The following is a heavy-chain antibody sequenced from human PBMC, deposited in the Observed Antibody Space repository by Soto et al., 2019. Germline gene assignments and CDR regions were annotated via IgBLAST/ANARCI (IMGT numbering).Heavy chain of an antibody. CDR1: GFTFSSYW. CDR2: IKSDGSST. CDR3: VRDHSYYDSSGFDYFDY. Sequence: PGGSLRLSCAASGFTFSSYWMHWVRQAPGKGLVWVSRIKSDGSSTNYADSVQGRFTISRDSAKNTLYLQMNSLRAEDTAVYYCVRDHSYYDSSGFDYFDYWGQGTLVTVSS. J-gene: IGHJ4*02. D-gene: IGHD3-22*01. V-gene: IGHV3-74*01.